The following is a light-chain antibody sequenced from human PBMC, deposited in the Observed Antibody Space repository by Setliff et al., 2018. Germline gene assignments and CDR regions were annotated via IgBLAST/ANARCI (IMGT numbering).Light chain of an antibody. V-gene: IGKV1-5*03. CDR2: RAS. CDR3: QQYKDKFPT. J-gene: IGKJ1*01. CDR1: QSLGRW. Sequence: IQMTQSPSTLSGFVGDTVTITCRASQSLGRWLAWYHQRPGKPPKFLIHRASSLESGVSSRFRGSGGGTDFSLTISSLQPDDSGIYYCQQYKDKFPTFGQGTKVDIK.